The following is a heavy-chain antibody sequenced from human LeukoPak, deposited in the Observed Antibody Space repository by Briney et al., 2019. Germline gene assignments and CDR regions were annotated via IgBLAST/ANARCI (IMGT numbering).Heavy chain of an antibody. CDR2: ISAYNGNT. CDR3: ARDFTSSIGSLPTVVDN. D-gene: IGHD6-6*01. CDR1: GYSFTSFG. Sequence: ASVKVSSKPSGYSFTSFGISWVRQAPGQGLEWMGWISAYNGNTNYPQSLQGRVTMTTDTSTSTAYMELRSLRSDDTAVYYCARDFTSSIGSLPTVVDNWGAGTLVSVSS. V-gene: IGHV1-18*01. J-gene: IGHJ4*02.